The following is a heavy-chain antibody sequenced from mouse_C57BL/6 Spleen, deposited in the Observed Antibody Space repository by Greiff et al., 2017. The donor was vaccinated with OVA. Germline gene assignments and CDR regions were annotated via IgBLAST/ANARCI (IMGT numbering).Heavy chain of an antibody. D-gene: IGHD2-3*01. Sequence: EVQLVESGEGLVKPGGSLKLSCAASGFTFSSYAMSWVRQTPEKRLEWVAYISSGGDYIYYADTVKGRFTISRDNARNTLYLQMSSLKSEDTAMDYCTRDQGWLLRFAYWGQGTLVTVSA. CDR3: TRDQGWLLRFAY. J-gene: IGHJ3*01. CDR2: ISSGGDYI. CDR1: GFTFSSYA. V-gene: IGHV5-9-1*02.